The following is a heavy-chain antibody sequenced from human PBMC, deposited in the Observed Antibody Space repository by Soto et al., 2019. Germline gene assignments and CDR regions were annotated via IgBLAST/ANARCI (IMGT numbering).Heavy chain of an antibody. CDR2: ISGSGGST. Sequence: GSLRLSCAASGFTFSSYAMSWVRQAPGKGLEWVSAISGSGGSTYYADSVKGRFTISRDNSKNTLYLQMNSLRAEDTAVYYCAKGVLGYCSSTSCYSMSGYYGMDVWGQGTTVTVSS. J-gene: IGHJ6*02. D-gene: IGHD2-2*01. V-gene: IGHV3-23*01. CDR1: GFTFSSYA. CDR3: AKGVLGYCSSTSCYSMSGYYGMDV.